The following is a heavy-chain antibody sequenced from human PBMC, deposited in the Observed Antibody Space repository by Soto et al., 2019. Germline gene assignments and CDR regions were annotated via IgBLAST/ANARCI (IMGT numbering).Heavy chain of an antibody. CDR1: GFTFTSTA. CDR3: AAGGDFWSGYYVDY. D-gene: IGHD3-3*01. J-gene: IGHJ4*02. V-gene: IGHV1-58*01. Sequence: SVKVSCKASGFTFTSTAVQWVRQASGQRLEWIGWIVVGSGNTNYAQKFQERVTITRDMSTSTAYMELSSLRSEDTAVYYCAAGGDFWSGYYVDYWGQGTLVTVSS. CDR2: IVVGSGNT.